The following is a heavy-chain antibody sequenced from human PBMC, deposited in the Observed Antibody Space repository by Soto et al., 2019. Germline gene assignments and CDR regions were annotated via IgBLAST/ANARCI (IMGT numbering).Heavy chain of an antibody. CDR1: GFTFSSYA. D-gene: IGHD2-21*02. V-gene: IGHV3-23*01. CDR3: AKGLAYCGGDCYSEYFQH. Sequence: EVQLLESGGGLVQPGGSLRLSCAASGFTFSSYAMSWVRQAPGKGLEWVSAISGSGGSTYYADSVKGRFTISRDNSKNTLYLQMNSLRAEDTAVYYCAKGLAYCGGDCYSEYFQHWGQGTLVTVSS. J-gene: IGHJ1*01. CDR2: ISGSGGST.